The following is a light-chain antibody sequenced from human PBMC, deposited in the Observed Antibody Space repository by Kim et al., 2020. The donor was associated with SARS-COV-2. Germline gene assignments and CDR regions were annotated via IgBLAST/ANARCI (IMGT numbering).Light chain of an antibody. V-gene: IGLV3-21*04. CDR3: QVWNSGVV. J-gene: IGLJ2*01. CDR2: YDS. Sequence: SVAPAGTARITCAGDSLASRTVHWYQQKPGQAPMVVISYDSDRPSGIPERFSGSNSGNTATLTISRVEAGDEADYYCQVWNSGVVFGAGTQLTVL. CDR1: SLASRT.